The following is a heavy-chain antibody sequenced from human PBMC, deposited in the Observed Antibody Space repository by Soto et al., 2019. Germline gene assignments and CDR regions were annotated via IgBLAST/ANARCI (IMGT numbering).Heavy chain of an antibody. CDR3: AKDLFVSSTSSWFYFDY. J-gene: IGHJ4*02. CDR1: GFIFTNYA. D-gene: IGHD6-13*01. V-gene: IGHV3-23*01. Sequence: GGSLILSCAASGFIFTNYAMNWVRQAPGKGLEWVSSISGSGGSVYYADSVKGRFTISRDNSENTLYLQMSSLGADDAAVYYCAKDLFVSSTSSWFYFDYWGRGTLVTVSS. CDR2: ISGSGGSV.